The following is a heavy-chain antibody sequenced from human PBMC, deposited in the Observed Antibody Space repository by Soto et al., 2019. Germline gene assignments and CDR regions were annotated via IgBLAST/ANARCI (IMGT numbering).Heavy chain of an antibody. CDR3: ARVYYDFWSGYLNPPFFDI. CDR1: GYTFTSYG. D-gene: IGHD3-3*01. J-gene: IGHJ3*02. V-gene: IGHV1-18*04. Sequence: SVKVSCKASGYTFTSYGISWVRQAPGQGLEWMGWISAYNGNTNYAQKLQGRVTMTTDTSTSTAYMELRSLRSDDTAVYYCARVYYDFWSGYLNPPFFDIWGQGTMVTVSS. CDR2: ISAYNGNT.